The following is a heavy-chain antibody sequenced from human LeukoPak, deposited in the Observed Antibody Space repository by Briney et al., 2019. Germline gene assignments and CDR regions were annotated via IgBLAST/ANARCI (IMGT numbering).Heavy chain of an antibody. V-gene: IGHV1-18*04. Sequence: ASVKVSCKASGYTFTSYGISWVRQAPGQGLEWMGWISAYNGNTNYAQKLQGRVTMTTDTSTSTAYMELRSLRSDDTAVYYCARDSDWNTVNYYYGMDVRGKGTTVTVSS. CDR1: GYTFTSYG. J-gene: IGHJ6*04. CDR3: ARDSDWNTVNYYYGMDV. D-gene: IGHD1/OR15-1a*01. CDR2: ISAYNGNT.